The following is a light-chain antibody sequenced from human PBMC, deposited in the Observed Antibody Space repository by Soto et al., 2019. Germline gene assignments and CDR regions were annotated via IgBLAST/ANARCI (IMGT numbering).Light chain of an antibody. CDR3: QQRSDWPPT. CDR2: DTS. V-gene: IGKV3-11*01. CDR1: QTVGSY. Sequence: EIVLTQSPATLSLSPGEGATLSGRARQTVGSYLAWFRQTTGQAPRLLIYDTSIRDTGIPARFSGSGSGTDFTLTISRLEAEDFEVYYCQQRSDWPPTFGQGTKVDIK. J-gene: IGKJ1*01.